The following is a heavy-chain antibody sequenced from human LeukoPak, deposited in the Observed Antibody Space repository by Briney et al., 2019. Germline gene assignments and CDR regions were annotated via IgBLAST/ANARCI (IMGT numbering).Heavy chain of an antibody. J-gene: IGHJ4*02. CDR2: ISGSGDAI. V-gene: IGHV3-11*01. CDR3: ASLYDSTSFCFDY. Sequence: GGSLRLSCVVSGFRFSDYYMSWIRQTPGKGLELISYISGSGDAIYYTDSVKGRFTISRDNAKNSLYLQLDNLSAEDTAFYYCASLYDSTSFCFDYWGQGALVTVS. D-gene: IGHD2-2*01. CDR1: GFRFSDYY.